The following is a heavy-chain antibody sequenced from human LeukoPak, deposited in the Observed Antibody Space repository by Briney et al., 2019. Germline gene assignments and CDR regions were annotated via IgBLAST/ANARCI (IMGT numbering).Heavy chain of an antibody. V-gene: IGHV1-8*01. Sequence: GASAKVSCKASGYTFTSYDINWVRQATGQGLEWMGWMNPNSGNTGYAQKFQGRVTMTRNTSISTAYMELSSLRSEDTAVYYCAREGSSIWHRWYFDLWGRGTLVTVSS. CDR1: GYTFTSYD. D-gene: IGHD6-6*01. J-gene: IGHJ2*01. CDR3: AREGSSIWHRWYFDL. CDR2: MNPNSGNT.